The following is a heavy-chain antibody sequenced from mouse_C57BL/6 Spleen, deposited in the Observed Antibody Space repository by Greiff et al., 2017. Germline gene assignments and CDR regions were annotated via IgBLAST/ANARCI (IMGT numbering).Heavy chain of an antibody. CDR3: ARSRDYAIDY. CDR2: IDPSDSYT. Sequence: QVQLQQPGAELVRPGTSVKLSCKASGYTFTSYWVHWVKQRPGQGLEWIGVIDPSDSYTNYNQKFKGKATLTVATSSSTAYMQLSSLTSEDSAVYYCARSRDYAIDYWGQGTTLTVSS. D-gene: IGHD2-4*01. J-gene: IGHJ2*01. V-gene: IGHV1-59*01. CDR1: GYTFTSYW.